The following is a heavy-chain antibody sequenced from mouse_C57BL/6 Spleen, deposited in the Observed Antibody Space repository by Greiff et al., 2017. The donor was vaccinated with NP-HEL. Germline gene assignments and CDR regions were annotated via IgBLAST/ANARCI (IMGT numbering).Heavy chain of an antibody. V-gene: IGHV1-82*01. J-gene: IGHJ2*01. D-gene: IGHD2-3*01. CDR1: GYVFSSSW. CDR2: IYPGDGDT. CDR3: ARAYDGYFDY. Sequence: QVQLKQSGPELVKPGASVKISCKASGYVFSSSWMNWVKQRPGKGLEWIGRIYPGDGDTNYNGKFKGKATLTADKSSSTAYMHLSSLTSEDSAVYFCARAYDGYFDYWGQGTTLTVSS.